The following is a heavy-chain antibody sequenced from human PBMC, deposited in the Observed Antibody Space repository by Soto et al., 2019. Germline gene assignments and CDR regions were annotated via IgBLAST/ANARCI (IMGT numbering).Heavy chain of an antibody. D-gene: IGHD4-17*01. CDR3: ARGPNYGDYVLYGMDV. V-gene: IGHV3-48*02. CDR1: GFTFISYS. Sequence: PGGSLRLSCAASGFTFISYSMNWVRQAPWKGLEWVSYISSSSSTIYYADSVKGRFTISRDNAKNSLYLQMNSLRDEDTAVYYCARGPNYGDYVLYGMDVWGQGTTVTVSS. CDR2: ISSSSSTI. J-gene: IGHJ6*02.